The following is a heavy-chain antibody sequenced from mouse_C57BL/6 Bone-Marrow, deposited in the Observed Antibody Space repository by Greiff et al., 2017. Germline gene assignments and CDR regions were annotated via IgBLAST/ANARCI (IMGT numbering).Heavy chain of an antibody. J-gene: IGHJ3*01. V-gene: IGHV1-19*01. CDR3: AREANYYYGFAY. CDR2: INPYNGGT. D-gene: IGHD1-1*01. Sequence: VQLQQSGPVLVKPGASVKMSCKASGYTFTDYYMNWVKQSHGKSLEWIGVINPYNGGTSYNQKFKGKATLTVDKSSSTAYMELNSLTSEDSAVYYCAREANYYYGFAYWGQGTLVTVSA. CDR1: GYTFTDYY.